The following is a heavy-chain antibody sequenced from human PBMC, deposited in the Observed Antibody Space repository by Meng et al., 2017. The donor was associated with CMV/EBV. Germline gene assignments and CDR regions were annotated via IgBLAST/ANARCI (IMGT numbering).Heavy chain of an antibody. D-gene: IGHD6-6*01. CDR2: ISAYNGNT. J-gene: IGHJ6*02. Sequence: ASVKVSCKASGYTFTSYGISWVRQAPGQGLEWMGRISAYNGNTNYAQKLQGRVTMTTDTSTSTAYMELRSLRSDDTAVYYCARDPEQLGGGYGMDVWGQGTTVTVSS. CDR3: ARDPEQLGGGYGMDV. CDR1: GYTFTSYG. V-gene: IGHV1-18*01.